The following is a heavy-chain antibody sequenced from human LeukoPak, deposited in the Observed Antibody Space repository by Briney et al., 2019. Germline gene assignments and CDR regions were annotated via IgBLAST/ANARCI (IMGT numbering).Heavy chain of an antibody. J-gene: IGHJ4*02. Sequence: ASVKVSCKASGGTFNTYGVSWVRQAPGQGLEWMGWISAYNGNTNYAQKLQGRVTMTTDTSTSTAYMELRSLRSGDTAVYYCARGGSSGLHLPDYWGQGTLVTVSS. CDR2: ISAYNGNT. V-gene: IGHV1-18*01. CDR1: GGTFNTYG. CDR3: ARGGSSGLHLPDY. D-gene: IGHD6-19*01.